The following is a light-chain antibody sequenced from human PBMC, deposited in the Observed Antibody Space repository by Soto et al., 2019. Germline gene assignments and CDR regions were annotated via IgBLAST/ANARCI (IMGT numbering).Light chain of an antibody. CDR3: CSYAGSNTWV. V-gene: IGLV2-23*01. Sequence: QSALTQPASVSGSPGQSITISCAGTTSDVGSYNLVSWYQQHPGKAPKLMIYEGSKRPSGVSNRFSGSKSANTASLTISGLQAEDEADYFCCSYAGSNTWVFGTGTKLTVL. CDR1: TSDVGSYNL. CDR2: EGS. J-gene: IGLJ1*01.